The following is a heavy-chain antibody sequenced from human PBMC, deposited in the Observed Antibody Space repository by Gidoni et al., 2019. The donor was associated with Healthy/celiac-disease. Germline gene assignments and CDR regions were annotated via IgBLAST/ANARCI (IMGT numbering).Heavy chain of an antibody. V-gene: IGHV3-30-3*01. CDR2: ISYDGSNK. CDR3: AREFGELSVYFDY. D-gene: IGHD3-10*01. Sequence: QVQLVESGGGVVQPGRSLRLSCAASGFPFSSYAMHWVRQAPGKGLGWVAVISYDGSNKYYADSVKGRFTISRDNSKNTLYLQMNSLRAEDTAVYYCAREFGELSVYFDYWGQGTLVTVSS. CDR1: GFPFSSYA. J-gene: IGHJ4*02.